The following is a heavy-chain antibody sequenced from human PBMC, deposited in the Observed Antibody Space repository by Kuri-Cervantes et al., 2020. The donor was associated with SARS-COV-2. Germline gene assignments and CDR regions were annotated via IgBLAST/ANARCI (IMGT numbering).Heavy chain of an antibody. CDR2: FDGEGGET. V-gene: IGHV1-24*01. J-gene: IGHJ3*02. Sequence: ASVKVSCKVSGYTLTELSIHWVRQAPGEGLEWMGNFDGEGGETIYAQKFQDRVTVSGDTSSDTSYMELSSLRYDDTAVYYCARGDRNYSSSWYGDAFDIWGQGTMVTVSS. CDR1: GYTLTELS. CDR3: ARGDRNYSSSWYGDAFDI. D-gene: IGHD6-13*01.